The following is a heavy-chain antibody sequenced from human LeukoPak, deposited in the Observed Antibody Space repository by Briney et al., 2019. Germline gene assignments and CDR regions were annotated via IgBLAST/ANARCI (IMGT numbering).Heavy chain of an antibody. D-gene: IGHD3-10*01. V-gene: IGHV3-53*01. J-gene: IGHJ4*02. CDR1: GFSVRSNY. CDR3: ARGLLESQFDH. Sequence: GGSLRLSCAASGFSVRSNYMSWVRPAPGKGLEWVSIILSDHTTHYADSVKGRFTFSRDDSKNSLHLQMNRLRVEDTAVYYCARGLLESQFDHWGQGTLVTVSS. CDR2: ILSDHTT.